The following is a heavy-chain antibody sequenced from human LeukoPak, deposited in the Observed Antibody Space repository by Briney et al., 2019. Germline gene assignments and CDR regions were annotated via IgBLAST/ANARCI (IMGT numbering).Heavy chain of an antibody. J-gene: IGHJ4*02. CDR2: ISYDGSNK. CDR3: ARGVRIAVAGYIDY. Sequence: GGSLRLSCAASGFTFSSYWMSWVRQAPGKGLEWVAVISYDGSNKYYADSVKGRFTISRDNSKNTLYLQMNSLRAEDTAVYYCARGVRIAVAGYIDYWGQGTLVTVSS. CDR1: GFTFSSYW. D-gene: IGHD6-19*01. V-gene: IGHV3-30*03.